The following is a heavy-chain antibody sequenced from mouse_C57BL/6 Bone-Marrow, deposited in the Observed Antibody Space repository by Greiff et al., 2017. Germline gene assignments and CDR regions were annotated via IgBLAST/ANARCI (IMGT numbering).Heavy chain of an antibody. CDR3: ARRGLRPYWYFDV. Sequence: QVQLQQSGPGLVQPSQSLSITCTVSGFSLTSYGVHWVRQSPGKGLEWLGVIWSGGSTDYNPAFISRLSISKDNSKSQVFFKMNSLQADDTAIYYCARRGLRPYWYFDVWGTGTTVTVSS. CDR2: IWSGGST. CDR1: GFSLTSYG. D-gene: IGHD2-4*01. V-gene: IGHV2-2*01. J-gene: IGHJ1*03.